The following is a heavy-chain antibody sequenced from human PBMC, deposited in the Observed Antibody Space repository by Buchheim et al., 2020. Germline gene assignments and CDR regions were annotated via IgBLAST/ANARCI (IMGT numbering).Heavy chain of an antibody. CDR1: GFTFSSYG. CDR2: ISYDGSNK. J-gene: IGHJ6*02. CDR3: ARFRTVTTNVGYYYYGMDV. V-gene: IGHV3-30*03. D-gene: IGHD4-17*01. Sequence: QVQLVESGGGVVQPGRSLRLSCAASGFTFSSYGMHWVRQAPGKGLEWVAVISYDGSNKYYADSVKGRFTISRDNSKNTLYLQMNSLRAEDTAVYYCARFRTVTTNVGYYYYGMDVWGQGTT.